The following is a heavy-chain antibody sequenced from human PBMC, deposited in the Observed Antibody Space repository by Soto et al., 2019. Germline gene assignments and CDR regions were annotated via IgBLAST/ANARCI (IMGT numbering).Heavy chain of an antibody. J-gene: IGHJ6*02. V-gene: IGHV3-7*03. CDR1: GFRLSNHF. Sequence: EMQLVESGGGLVQPGGSLRLSCVASGFRLSNHFMSWVRQAPGKGLEWVATIKEDGREKYYVESVEGRFTISRDNAKNSLYLEVSNVRDGDTAVYYCARPRFRGMDVWGQGTTVTVSS. CDR3: ARPRFRGMDV. CDR2: IKEDGREK. D-gene: IGHD3-10*01.